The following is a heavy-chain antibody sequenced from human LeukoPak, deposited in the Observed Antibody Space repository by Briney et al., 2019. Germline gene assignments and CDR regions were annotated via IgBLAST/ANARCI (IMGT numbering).Heavy chain of an antibody. D-gene: IGHD3-22*01. CDR2: IIPILGIA. CDR1: GGTFSSYA. J-gene: IGHJ4*02. V-gene: IGHV1-69*04. CDR3: ARGVYYYDSSGYYYFDY. Sequence: SVTVSFKASGGTFSSYAISWVRQAPGQGLEWMGRIIPILGIANYAQKFQGRVTITADKSPSTAYMELSSLRSEDTAVYYCARGVYYYDSSGYYYFDYWGQGTLVTVSS.